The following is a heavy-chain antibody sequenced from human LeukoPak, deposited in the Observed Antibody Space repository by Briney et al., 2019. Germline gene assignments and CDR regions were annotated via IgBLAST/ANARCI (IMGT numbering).Heavy chain of an antibody. CDR3: ARVLIVGATKGKNDAFDI. V-gene: IGHV1-18*01. D-gene: IGHD1-26*01. CDR1: GYTFTSYG. J-gene: IGHJ3*02. Sequence: ASVKVSCKATGYTFTSYGISWVRQAPGQGLEWMGWISAYNGNTNYAQKLQGRVTMTTDTSTSTAYMELRSLRSDDTAVYYCARVLIVGATKGKNDAFDIWGQGTMVTVSS. CDR2: ISAYNGNT.